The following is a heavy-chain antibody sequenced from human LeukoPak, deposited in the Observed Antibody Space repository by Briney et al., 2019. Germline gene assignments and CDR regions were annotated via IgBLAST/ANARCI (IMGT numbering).Heavy chain of an antibody. CDR3: ARGGYSSGWYFRDY. CDR2: ISYDGSNE. V-gene: IGHV3-30-3*01. J-gene: IGHJ4*02. D-gene: IGHD6-19*01. CDR1: GFTFSSYA. Sequence: GGSLRLSCAASGFTFSSYAMHWVRQAPGKGLEWVAVISYDGSNEYYADSVKGRFTISRDNSKNMLYLQMNSLRAEDTAVYYCARGGYSSGWYFRDYWGQGTLVTVSS.